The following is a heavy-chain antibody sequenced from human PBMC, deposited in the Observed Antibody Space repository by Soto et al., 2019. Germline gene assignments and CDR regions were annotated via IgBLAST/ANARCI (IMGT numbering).Heavy chain of an antibody. V-gene: IGHV2-5*02. J-gene: IGHJ6*02. Sequence: QITLKESGPTLVKPTQTLTLTCTFSAFSLSTGGVGVGWIRQPPGKALEWLALIYWDDDKRYSPSLRSRLTITKDTSKNQDVLTMTNMDPVDTATYYCIQSRCGGDCLQSYASYYYYGMDVWGQGTTVTVSS. D-gene: IGHD2-21*02. CDR2: IYWDDDK. CDR1: AFSLSTGGVG. CDR3: IQSRCGGDCLQSYASYYYYGMDV.